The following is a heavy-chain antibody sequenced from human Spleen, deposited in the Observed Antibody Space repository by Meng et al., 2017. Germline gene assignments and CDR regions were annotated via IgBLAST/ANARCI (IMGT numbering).Heavy chain of an antibody. D-gene: IGHD3-22*01. CDR2: IYWDDNE. CDR1: GFSLSTSGVG. V-gene: IGHV2-5*02. J-gene: IGHJ4*02. Sequence: QTPLKESGPPLVNPTQTLTLTCTFSGFSLSTSGVGVGWIRQPPGKALEWLAVIYWDDNERYSPSLKSRLTITKDTSKKQVVLTMTNMDPVDTATYYCAHRGEYYDSSGYYSLFDYWGQGTLVTVSS. CDR3: AHRGEYYDSSGYYSLFDY.